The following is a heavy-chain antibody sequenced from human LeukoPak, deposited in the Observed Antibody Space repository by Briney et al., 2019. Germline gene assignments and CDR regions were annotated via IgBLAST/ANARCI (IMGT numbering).Heavy chain of an antibody. CDR2: ISSSGDNT. V-gene: IGHV3-23*01. CDR3: VRQLDGY. Sequence: GGSLRLSCAASGFTFSIFPMSWVRQAPGKGLEWVSAISSSGDNTYYADSVKGRFTVSRDNSKNTLYLHMNSLRADDTAVYYCVRQLDGYWGQGTLVTVSS. D-gene: IGHD6-6*01. J-gene: IGHJ4*02. CDR1: GFTFSIFP.